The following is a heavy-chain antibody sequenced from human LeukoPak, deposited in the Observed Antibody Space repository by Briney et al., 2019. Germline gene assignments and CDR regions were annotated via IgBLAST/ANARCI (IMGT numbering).Heavy chain of an antibody. Sequence: GGSLRLSCAASGFTFGSYEMNWVRQAPGKGLEWVSYISSSGSTIYYADSVKDRFTISRDNAKNSLYLQMNSLRAEDTAVYYCAELGITMIGGVWGKGTTVTISS. D-gene: IGHD3-10*02. CDR3: AELGITMIGGV. J-gene: IGHJ6*04. V-gene: IGHV3-48*03. CDR2: ISSSGSTI. CDR1: GFTFGSYE.